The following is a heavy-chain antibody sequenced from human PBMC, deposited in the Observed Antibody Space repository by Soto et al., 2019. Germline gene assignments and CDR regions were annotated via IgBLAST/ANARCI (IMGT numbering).Heavy chain of an antibody. V-gene: IGHV3-72*01. Sequence: PGGSLRLSCAVSGFTFSDHYIDWVRQAPGKGLEWVGRSRNKAQNFITEYAASVKGRFIISRDDSKNSLYLQMNSLKTEDTAVYYCARWSDGSCADWGRGTLVTSPQ. D-gene: IGHD2-15*01. J-gene: IGHJ4*02. CDR1: GFTFSDHY. CDR3: ARWSDGSCAD. CDR2: SRNKAQNFIT.